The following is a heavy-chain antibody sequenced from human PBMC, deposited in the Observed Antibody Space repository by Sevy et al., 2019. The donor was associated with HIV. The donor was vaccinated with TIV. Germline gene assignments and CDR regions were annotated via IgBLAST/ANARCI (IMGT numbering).Heavy chain of an antibody. CDR1: GFTFGDDA. CDR3: TRDLSRVASPYYYYYYMDV. Sequence: GGSLRLSCTASGFTFGDDAMSWFRQAPGKALEWVGFIRSKAYGGTTEYAASVKGRFTISRDDSKSIAYLQMNSLKTEDAAVYYCTRDLSRVASPYYYYYYMDVWGKGTTVTVSS. J-gene: IGHJ6*03. D-gene: IGHD5-12*01. V-gene: IGHV3-49*03. CDR2: IRSKAYGGTT.